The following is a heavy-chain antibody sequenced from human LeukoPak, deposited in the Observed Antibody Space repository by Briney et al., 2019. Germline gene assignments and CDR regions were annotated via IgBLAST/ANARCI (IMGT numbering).Heavy chain of an antibody. D-gene: IGHD2-15*01. CDR2: VHQTGSP. J-gene: IGHJ5*02. CDR1: GSSVNSDQY. Sequence: PSETLSLTCDVSGSSVNSDQYWGWMRHSPGAGLEWIGSVHQTGSPYYNPSLGSRVSLSIDSTKNSFSLRLTSVTAADTAVYFCARGVVVVADAPEWFDPWGQGTLVIVSP. CDR3: ARGVVVVADAPEWFDP. V-gene: IGHV4-38-2*01.